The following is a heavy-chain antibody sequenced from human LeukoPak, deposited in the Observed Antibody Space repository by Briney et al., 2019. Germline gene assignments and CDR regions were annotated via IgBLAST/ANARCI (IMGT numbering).Heavy chain of an antibody. CDR1: GGSFSGYY. CDR3: ASAGDSSGYYYDSWLDP. CDR2: INHSGST. V-gene: IGHV4-34*01. J-gene: IGHJ5*02. Sequence: PSETLSLTCAVYGGSFSGYYWSWIRQPPGKGLEWIGEINHSGSTNYNPSLKSRVTISVDTSKNQFSLKLSSVTAADTAVYYCASAGDSSGYYYDSWLDPWGQGTLVTVSS. D-gene: IGHD3-22*01.